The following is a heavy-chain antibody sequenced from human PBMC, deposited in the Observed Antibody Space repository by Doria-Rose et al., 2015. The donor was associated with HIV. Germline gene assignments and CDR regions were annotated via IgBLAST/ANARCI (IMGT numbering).Heavy chain of an antibody. CDR3: ARIKSSRWYHKYYFDF. Sequence: SGPVLVKPTETLTLTCTVSGVSLSSPGMGVSWIRQPPGKALEWLANIFSDDERSYKTSLKSRLTISRGTSISQVVLTMTDMDPVDTATYYCARIKSSRWYHKYYFDFWCQGTLVIVSA. CDR2: IFSDDER. J-gene: IGHJ4*02. V-gene: IGHV2-26*01. CDR1: GVSLSSPGMG. D-gene: IGHD6-13*01.